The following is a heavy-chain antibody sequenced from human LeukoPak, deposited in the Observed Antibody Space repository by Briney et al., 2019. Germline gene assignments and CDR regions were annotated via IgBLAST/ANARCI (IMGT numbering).Heavy chain of an antibody. Sequence: GRSLRLSCAASGFTFSSYAMHWVRQAPGKGLEWVAVISYDGSNKYYADSVKGRFTISRDNSKNTLYLQMNSLRAEDTAVYYCARDSRYNWNDVRRLHYFDYWGQGTLVTVSS. CDR2: ISYDGSNK. J-gene: IGHJ4*02. CDR1: GFTFSSYA. D-gene: IGHD1-1*01. CDR3: ARDSRYNWNDVRRLHYFDY. V-gene: IGHV3-30-3*01.